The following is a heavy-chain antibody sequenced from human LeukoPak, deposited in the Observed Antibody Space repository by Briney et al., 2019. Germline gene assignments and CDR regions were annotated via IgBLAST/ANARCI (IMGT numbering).Heavy chain of an antibody. V-gene: IGHV4-34*01. CDR2: INHSGST. D-gene: IGHD1-14*01. CDR1: GGSFSGYY. J-gene: IGHJ6*03. Sequence: SETLSLTCAVYGGSFSGYYWSWIRQPPGKGLEWIGEINHSGSTNYNPSLKSRVTISVDKSKNQFSLKLSSVTAADTAVYYCARTLISENYYYYYYMDVWGKGTTVTISS. CDR3: ARTLISENYYYYYYMDV.